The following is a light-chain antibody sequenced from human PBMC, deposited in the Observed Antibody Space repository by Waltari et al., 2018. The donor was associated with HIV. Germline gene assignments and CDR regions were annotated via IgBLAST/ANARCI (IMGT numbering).Light chain of an antibody. Sequence: EIVLTQSPATLSLSPGERATLSCRASQSVSSYLVWYQQKPGQAPRPLICDASNRGTGIPARCSCSGAGTDFTLTISSRDPEDFAVYYCQQRSSWPLTFGGGTKVELK. J-gene: IGKJ4*01. CDR2: DAS. CDR3: QQRSSWPLT. V-gene: IGKV3-11*01. CDR1: QSVSSY.